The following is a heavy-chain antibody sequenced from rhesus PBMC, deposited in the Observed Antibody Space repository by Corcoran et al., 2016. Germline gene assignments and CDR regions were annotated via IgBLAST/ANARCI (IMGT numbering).Heavy chain of an antibody. J-gene: IGHJ4*01. D-gene: IGHD3-3*01. CDR2: INPYNGNT. Sequence: GQLAQSGAEVKKPGSSVKVTRKASGNTFTDFYIHWVRPAPRHGLAWTGWINPYNGNTKYAQKFQGRVTMTRDTSTNTAYMELSSLRSEDTAVYYCARVGLVIIAENYFDYWGQGVLVTVSS. V-gene: IGHV1S2*01. CDR3: ARVGLVIIAENYFDY. CDR1: GNTFTDFY.